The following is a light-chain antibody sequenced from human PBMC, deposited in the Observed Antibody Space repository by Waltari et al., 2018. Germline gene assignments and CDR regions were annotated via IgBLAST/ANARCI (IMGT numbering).Light chain of an antibody. V-gene: IGKV4-1*01. J-gene: IGKJ2*01. CDR1: QSVLYSSNNKNY. CDR3: QQCYLTPYT. Sequence: DIVMTQSPDSLAVSLGERATINCKSSQSVLYSSNNKNYLAWYQQKPGQPPKLLIYWASTRESGVPDRVSGSGSGTDFTLTISSLQAEDVAVYYCQQCYLTPYTFGQGTNLEIK. CDR2: WAS.